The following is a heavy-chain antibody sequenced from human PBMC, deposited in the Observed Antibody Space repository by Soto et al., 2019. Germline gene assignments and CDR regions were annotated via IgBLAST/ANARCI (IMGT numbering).Heavy chain of an antibody. J-gene: IGHJ4*02. D-gene: IGHD4-17*01. CDR3: ARGFPTVVTVDY. V-gene: IGHV4-39*01. CDR1: GGSISSSSYY. CDR2: IYYSGST. Sequence: QLQLQESGPGLVKPSETLSLTCTVSGGSISSSSYYWGWIRQPPGKGLEWIGSIYYSGSTYYNPSLKSRVTISVDTSKNQFSLKLSSVSAADTAVYYCARGFPTVVTVDYWGQGTLVTVSS.